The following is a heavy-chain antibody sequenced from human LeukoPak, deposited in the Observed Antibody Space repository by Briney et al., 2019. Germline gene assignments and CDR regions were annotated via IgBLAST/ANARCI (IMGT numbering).Heavy chain of an antibody. V-gene: IGHV4-34*01. CDR1: GGSFSGYY. J-gene: IGHJ6*02. Sequence: PSETLSLTCAVYGGSFSGYYWSWIRQPPGKGLEWIGEINHSGSTNYNPSLKSRVTISVDTSKNQFSLKLSSVTAADTAVYYCASTGYSSSWYLLGYYYGMDVWGQGTTVTVSS. CDR3: ASTGYSSSWYLLGYYYGMDV. CDR2: INHSGST. D-gene: IGHD6-13*01.